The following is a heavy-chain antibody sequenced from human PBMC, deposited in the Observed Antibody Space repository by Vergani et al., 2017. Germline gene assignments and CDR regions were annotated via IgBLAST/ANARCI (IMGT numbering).Heavy chain of an antibody. CDR1: GFTVSSNY. J-gene: IGHJ6*02. Sequence: EVQLVESGGGLVQPGGSLRLSCAASGFTVSSNYMSWVRQAPGKGLEWVSVIYSGGSTYYADSVKGRFTISRHNSKNTLYLQMNSLRAEDTAVYYCARDQVDIVATTTYYYYYYGMDVWGQGTTVTVSS. CDR3: ARDQVDIVATTTYYYYYYGMDV. D-gene: IGHD5-12*01. V-gene: IGHV3-53*04. CDR2: IYSGGST.